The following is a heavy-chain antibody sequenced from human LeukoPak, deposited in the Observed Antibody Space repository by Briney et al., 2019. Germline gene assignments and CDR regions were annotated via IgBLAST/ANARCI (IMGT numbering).Heavy chain of an antibody. Sequence: GGSLRLSCTASGFTFSSYDMHWVRQATGKGLEWVSAIGTAGDPYYPGSVKGRFTISRENAKNSLYLQINSLRAGDTAVYYCARSYCIDAFDIWGQGTMVTVSS. V-gene: IGHV3-13*05. CDR1: GFTFSSYD. CDR2: IGTAGDP. CDR3: ARSYCIDAFDI. D-gene: IGHD2-15*01. J-gene: IGHJ3*02.